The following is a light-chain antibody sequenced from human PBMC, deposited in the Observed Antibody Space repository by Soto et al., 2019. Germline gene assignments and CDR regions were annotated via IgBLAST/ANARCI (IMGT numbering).Light chain of an antibody. J-gene: IGKJ1*01. CDR3: QQYSSWSCT. CDR1: QSVSSN. Sequence: EIVMTQSPATLSLSPGERATLSCRASQSVSSNLAWYQQKPGQAPRLLIYGASTRATGIPDRFSGSGSGTEFTLTISSLQSEDFAVYYCQQYSSWSCTFGQGTKLEIK. V-gene: IGKV3-15*01. CDR2: GAS.